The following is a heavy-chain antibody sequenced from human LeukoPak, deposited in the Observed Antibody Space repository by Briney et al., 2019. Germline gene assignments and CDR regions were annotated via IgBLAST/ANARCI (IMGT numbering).Heavy chain of an antibody. Sequence: GGSLRLSCAASGFTFSSYSMNWVRQAPGKGLEWVSSISSSSSYIYYADSVKGRFTTSRDNAKNSLYLQMNSLRAEDTALYYCAKDYYGSGSYHHYFDYWGQGTLVTVSS. V-gene: IGHV3-21*04. D-gene: IGHD3-10*01. CDR1: GFTFSSYS. CDR3: AKDYYGSGSYHHYFDY. J-gene: IGHJ4*02. CDR2: ISSSSSYI.